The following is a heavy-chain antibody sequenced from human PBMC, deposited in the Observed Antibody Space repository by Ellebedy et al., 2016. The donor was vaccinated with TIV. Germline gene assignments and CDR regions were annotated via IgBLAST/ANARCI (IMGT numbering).Heavy chain of an antibody. J-gene: IGHJ3*01. CDR3: VTRLNGAFDF. CDR1: GFRVTSND. V-gene: IGHV3-53*01. Sequence: GGSLRLXXAASGFRVTSNDMSWVRQAPGRGLELVSLMYAGGSEYYADSVKGRFAITRDTSMNRLYLHMTVLEGGDTALYYCVTRLNGAFDFWGQGTMVSVSS. CDR2: MYAGGSE.